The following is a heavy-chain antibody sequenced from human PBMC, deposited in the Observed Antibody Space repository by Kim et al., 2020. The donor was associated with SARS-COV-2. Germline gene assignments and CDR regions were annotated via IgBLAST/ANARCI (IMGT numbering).Heavy chain of an antibody. Sequence: AAPVKGRFTISRDDSENTLYRQMNSLETEDTAVYYCTTDYEGYSSGWVDYWGQGTLVTVSS. CDR3: TTDYEGYSSGWVDY. D-gene: IGHD6-19*01. V-gene: IGHV3-15*01. J-gene: IGHJ4*02.